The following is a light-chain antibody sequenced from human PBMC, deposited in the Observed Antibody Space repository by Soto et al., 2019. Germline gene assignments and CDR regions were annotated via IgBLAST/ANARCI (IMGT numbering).Light chain of an antibody. Sequence: DIQITQSPSSRPASVGDRVTITCQASQNIYNYLNWYQQKPGRAPKLLIYDATNSEAGVPTRSRGSGSGTDFTITISRMPPEDIAKDYYQQYENLPTFGQGTRLENK. J-gene: IGKJ5*01. CDR1: QNIYNY. V-gene: IGKV1-33*01. CDR3: QQYENLPT. CDR2: DAT.